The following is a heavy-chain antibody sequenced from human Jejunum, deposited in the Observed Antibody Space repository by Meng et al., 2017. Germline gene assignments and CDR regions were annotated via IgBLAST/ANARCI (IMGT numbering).Heavy chain of an antibody. V-gene: IGHV4-59*01. CDR2: ISYSGRT. CDR1: GGSLSPYY. D-gene: IGHD6-13*01. CDR3: ARAYSDSWGYFDS. J-gene: IGHJ4*02. Sequence: QVQLQESGPGLVEPSESLSLTCTVSGGSLSPYYWSWIRQPPGKGLEWLGYISYSGRTNYSPSLKSRVTISVDTSKNHFSLNLNSVTAADTAVYYCARAYSDSWGYFDSWGQGSLVTVSS.